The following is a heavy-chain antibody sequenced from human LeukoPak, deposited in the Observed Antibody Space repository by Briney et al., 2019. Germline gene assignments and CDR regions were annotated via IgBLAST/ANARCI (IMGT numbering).Heavy chain of an antibody. Sequence: PSETLSLTCTVSGGSISSHYWSWIRQPPGKGLEWIGEINHSGSTNYNPSLKSRVTISVDTSKNQFSLKLSSVTAADTAVYYCARTYCSGGSCYKWRPQPKYYFDYWGQGTLVTVSS. CDR3: ARTYCSGGSCYKWRPQPKYYFDY. D-gene: IGHD2-15*01. CDR1: GGSISSHY. CDR2: INHSGST. V-gene: IGHV4-34*01. J-gene: IGHJ4*02.